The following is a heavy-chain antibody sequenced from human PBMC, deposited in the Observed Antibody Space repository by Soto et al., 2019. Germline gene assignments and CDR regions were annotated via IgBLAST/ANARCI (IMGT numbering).Heavy chain of an antibody. CDR3: TRRFGS. D-gene: IGHD3-16*01. V-gene: IGHV3-48*01. CDR1: GFTFSDHS. Sequence: EVQLVESGGDLVQSGGSLRLSCAASGFTFSDHSLNWVRRAPGKGLEWVSYLGGSGNVMYYADSVKGRFTISRDNANNSVSLQMNSLRVEDTAVYYCTRRFGSWGRGTLVTVSS. CDR2: LGGSGNVM. J-gene: IGHJ5*02.